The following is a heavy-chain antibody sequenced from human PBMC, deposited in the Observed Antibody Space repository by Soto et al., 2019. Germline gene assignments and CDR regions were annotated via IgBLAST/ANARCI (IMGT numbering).Heavy chain of an antibody. Sequence: EVQLLESGGGLVQPGGSLRLSCAASGFTFSSYAMNWVRQAPGKGLEWVSTISFSGVNRPYADSVKGRFTISRDNSKKTLDLQMNCLRAEDTAIYYCAKVGSGSYSAHSWGQGTLVTVSS. V-gene: IGHV3-23*01. CDR3: AKVGSGSYSAHS. J-gene: IGHJ4*02. CDR2: ISFSGVNR. CDR1: GFTFSSYA. D-gene: IGHD3-10*01.